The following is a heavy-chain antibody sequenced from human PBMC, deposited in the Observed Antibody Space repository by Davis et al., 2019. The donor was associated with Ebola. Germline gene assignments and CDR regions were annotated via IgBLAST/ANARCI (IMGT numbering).Heavy chain of an antibody. CDR3: ARDSYGMDV. J-gene: IGHJ6*04. Sequence: GESLKISCAASGFTFSDYAMHWVRQAPGKGLEWVTVISYDGNNKYYADSVKGRFTISRDNSKNTLYLQIDSLRADDTAVYYCARDSYGMDVWGKGTTATVSS. V-gene: IGHV3-30*04. CDR2: ISYDGNNK. CDR1: GFTFSDYA.